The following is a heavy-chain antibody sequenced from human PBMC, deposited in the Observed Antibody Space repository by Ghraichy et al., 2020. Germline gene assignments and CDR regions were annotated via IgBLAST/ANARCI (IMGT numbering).Heavy chain of an antibody. CDR2: IYYSGST. CDR1: GGSISSYY. V-gene: IGHV4-59*01. D-gene: IGHD2-15*01. CDR3: ARGGGYCSGGSCWFDP. J-gene: IGHJ5*02. Sequence: SETLSLTCTVSGGSISSYYWSWIRQPPEKGLEWIGYIYYSGSTNYNPSLKSRVTISVDTSKNQFSLKLSSVTAADTAVYYCARGGGYCSGGSCWFDPWGQGTLVTVSS.